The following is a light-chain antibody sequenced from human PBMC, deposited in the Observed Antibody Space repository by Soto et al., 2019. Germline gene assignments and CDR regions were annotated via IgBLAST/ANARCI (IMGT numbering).Light chain of an antibody. V-gene: IGLV1-40*01. CDR3: QSYDRSLSGYV. CDR1: SSNIGAGYD. CDR2: ANG. J-gene: IGLJ1*01. Sequence: VLTQPPSVSGAPGQRVTICFTGSSSNIGAGYDVHWYQQLPGTAPKLLIYANGNRPSGVPDRFSGSKSGTSASLAITGLQAEDEADYYCQSYDRSLSGYVLGTGTKVTVL.